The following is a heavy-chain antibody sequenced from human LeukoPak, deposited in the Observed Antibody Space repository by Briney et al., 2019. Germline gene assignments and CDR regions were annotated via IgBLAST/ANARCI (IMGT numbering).Heavy chain of an antibody. J-gene: IGHJ4*02. CDR3: ARGGRRRWLQLELYFDY. D-gene: IGHD5-24*01. CDR2: MNPNSGNT. Sequence: GASVKVSCKASGYTFTSYGISWVRQATGQGLEWMGWMNPNSGNTGYAQKFQGRVTMTRNTSISTAYMELSSLRSEDTAVYYCARGGRRRWLQLELYFDYWGQGTLVTVSS. V-gene: IGHV1-8*02. CDR1: GYTFTSYG.